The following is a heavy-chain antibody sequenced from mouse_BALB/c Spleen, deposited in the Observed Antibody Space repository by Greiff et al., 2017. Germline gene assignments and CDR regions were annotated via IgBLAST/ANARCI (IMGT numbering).Heavy chain of an antibody. CDR2: ISTYYGDA. V-gene: IGHV1S137*01. D-gene: IGHD3-3*01. CDR3: ARYRDGYAMYY. CDR1: GYTFTDYA. Sequence: QVQLQQSGAELVRPGVSVTISCTGSGYTFTDYAMHWVKQSHAKSLEWIGVISTYYGDASYNQKFKGKATMTVDKSSSTAYMELARLTSEESAIYYCARYRDGYAMYYWGQGASVTVSS. J-gene: IGHJ4*01.